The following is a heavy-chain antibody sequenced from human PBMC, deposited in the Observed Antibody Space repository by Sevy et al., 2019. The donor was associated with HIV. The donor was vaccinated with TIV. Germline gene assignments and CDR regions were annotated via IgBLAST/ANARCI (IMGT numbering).Heavy chain of an antibody. CDR1: GGSISNKNYY. J-gene: IGHJ4*02. D-gene: IGHD3-9*01. CDR2: VYYSGST. V-gene: IGHV4-39*01. Sequence: SETLSLTCTVSGGSISNKNYYWCWIRQSPGKGLEWIGSVYYSGSTYYNPSLKSRFTITVDTSKNQFSLRLSSVTAADTAVYYCARSPPWGNTWLYYFDSWGQGTLVTVSS. CDR3: ARSPPWGNTWLYYFDS.